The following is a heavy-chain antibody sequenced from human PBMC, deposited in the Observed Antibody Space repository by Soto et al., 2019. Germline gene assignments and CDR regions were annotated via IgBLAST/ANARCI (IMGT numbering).Heavy chain of an antibody. CDR1: GGSFSGYY. D-gene: IGHD6-13*01. CDR2: INHSGST. CDR3: ARGRNGYSSSWYGRNWFDP. J-gene: IGHJ5*02. V-gene: IGHV4-34*01. Sequence: SETLSLTCAVYGGSFSGYYWSWIRQPPGKGLEWIGEINHSGSTNYNPSLKSRVTISVDTSKNQFSLKLSSVTAADTAVYYCARGRNGYSSSWYGRNWFDPWGQGTLVTVSS.